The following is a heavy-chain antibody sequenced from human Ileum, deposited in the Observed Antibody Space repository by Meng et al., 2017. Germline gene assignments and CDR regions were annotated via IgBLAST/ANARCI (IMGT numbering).Heavy chain of an antibody. CDR1: GFTFSSYS. CDR2: ISSSSSYI. V-gene: IGHV3-21*01. Sequence: GGSLRLSCAASGFTFSSYSMNWVRQAPGKGLEWVSSISSSSSYIYYADSVKGRFTISRDNAKNSLYLQMNSLRAEDTAVYYCARDLPLRYSSSWYPFDYWGQGTLVTVSS. D-gene: IGHD6-13*01. J-gene: IGHJ4*02. CDR3: ARDLPLRYSSSWYPFDY.